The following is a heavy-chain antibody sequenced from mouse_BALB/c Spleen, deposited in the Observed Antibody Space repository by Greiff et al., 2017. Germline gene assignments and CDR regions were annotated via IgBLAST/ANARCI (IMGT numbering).Heavy chain of an antibody. CDR3: ARDWEGYAMDY. CDR2: IDPFNGGT. Sequence: VQLKESGPELMKPGASVKISCKASGYSFTSYYMHWVKQSHGKSLEWIGYIDPFNGGTSYNQKFKGKATLTVDKSSSTAYMHLSSLTSEDSAVYYCARDWEGYAMDYWGQGTSVTVSS. V-gene: IGHV1S135*01. J-gene: IGHJ4*01. CDR1: GYSFTSYY. D-gene: IGHD4-1*01.